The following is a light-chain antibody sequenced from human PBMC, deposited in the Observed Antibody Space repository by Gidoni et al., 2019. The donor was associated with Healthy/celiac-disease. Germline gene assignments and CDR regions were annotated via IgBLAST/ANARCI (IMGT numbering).Light chain of an antibody. J-gene: IGKJ1*01. CDR2: AAS. CDR3: QQSYSTPGT. CDR1: QSISSY. V-gene: IGKV1-39*01. Sequence: DIQMTQSPSSLSASVGDRVTITCRASQSISSYLNWYQQKPGKAPKLLIYAASSLQSGVPSRFSGSGSGKDFTLTSSSLQPEDFATYYCQQSYSTPGTFGQGTKVEIK.